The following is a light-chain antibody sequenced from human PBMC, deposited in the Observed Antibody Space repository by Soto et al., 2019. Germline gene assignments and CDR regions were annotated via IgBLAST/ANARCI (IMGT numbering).Light chain of an antibody. V-gene: IGLV7-43*01. CDR2: STS. CDR1: TGAVTSDYY. Sequence: QAVVTQEPSLTVSPGGTVTLTCASSTGAVTSDYYPNWFQQKPGQAPRALIYSTSDKQSWTPARFSGSLLGGKAALTVSGVQPEDEAVYYCLLFYGSVWVFGGGTKLTVL. CDR3: LLFYGSVWV. J-gene: IGLJ3*02.